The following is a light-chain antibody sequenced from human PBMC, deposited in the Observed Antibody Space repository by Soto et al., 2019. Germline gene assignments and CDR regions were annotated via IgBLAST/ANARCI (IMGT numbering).Light chain of an antibody. CDR2: DAS. CDR3: HQYGGSPT. Sequence: EIVMTQSPATLSVSPGETATLSCRASQYVSNKVAWYQQKPGQAPSLLIYDASNRATGIPGRFSGSGSGTDFTLTISRLEPEDFAVYYCHQYGGSPTFGGGTKVDIK. CDR1: QYVSNK. J-gene: IGKJ4*01. V-gene: IGKV3-20*01.